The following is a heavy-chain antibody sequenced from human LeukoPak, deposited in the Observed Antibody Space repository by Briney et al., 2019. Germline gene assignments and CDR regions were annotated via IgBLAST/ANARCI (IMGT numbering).Heavy chain of an antibody. CDR1: GGSISSSSYY. D-gene: IGHD6-19*01. Sequence: PSETLSLTCTVSGGSISSSSYYWSWIRQPAGKGLEWIGRIYTTGSTNYSPSLKSRVTISVDTSKNQFSLKLSSVTAADTAVYYCARSTQWRTNAFDYWGQGTLVTVSS. J-gene: IGHJ4*02. CDR3: ARSTQWRTNAFDY. CDR2: IYTTGST. V-gene: IGHV4-61*02.